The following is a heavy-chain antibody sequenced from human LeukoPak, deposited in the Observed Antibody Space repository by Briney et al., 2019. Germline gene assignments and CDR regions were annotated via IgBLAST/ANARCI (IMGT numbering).Heavy chain of an antibody. CDR2: INWNSGTI. CDR1: GFTFDDYS. J-gene: IGHJ4*02. CDR3: TKMRRGGDGLDI. V-gene: IGHV3-9*01. Sequence: GRSLRLPCAASGFTFDDYSMQWVRQAPGKGLEWVSGINWNSGTIVYADSVKGRFTISRDNAKNSLYLQMNSLRAEDTALYYCTKMRRGGDGLDIWGQGTLVTVSA. D-gene: IGHD2-21*02.